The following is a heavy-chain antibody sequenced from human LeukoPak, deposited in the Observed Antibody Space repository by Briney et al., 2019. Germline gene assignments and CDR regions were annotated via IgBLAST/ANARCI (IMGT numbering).Heavy chain of an antibody. CDR1: GYTFTGYY. CDR2: INPNSGGT. Sequence: ASVKVSCKASGYTFTGYYMHWVRQAPGQGPEWMGWINPNSGGTNYAQKFQGRVTMTRDTSISTAYMELSRLRSDDTAVYYCARDLVEQLAASNWFDPWGQGTLVTVSS. V-gene: IGHV1-2*02. CDR3: ARDLVEQLAASNWFDP. J-gene: IGHJ5*02. D-gene: IGHD6-6*01.